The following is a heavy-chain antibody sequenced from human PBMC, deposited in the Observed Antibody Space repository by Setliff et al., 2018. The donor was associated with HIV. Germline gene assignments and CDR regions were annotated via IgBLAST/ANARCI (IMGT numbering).Heavy chain of an antibody. CDR1: GYTFSRYA. CDR3: ARNLVGTSSLDY. CDR2: INIGNGNT. Sequence: GASVKVSCKASGYTFSRYAMHWVRQAPGQRLEWMGWINIGNGNTVYAQELQGRVTITWDTSASTAYMELSSLRAEDMAVYYCARNLVGTSSLDYWGQGTLVTVSS. D-gene: IGHD1-26*01. J-gene: IGHJ4*02. V-gene: IGHV1-3*03.